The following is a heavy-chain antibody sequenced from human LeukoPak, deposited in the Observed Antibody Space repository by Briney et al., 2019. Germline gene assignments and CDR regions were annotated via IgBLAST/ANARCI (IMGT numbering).Heavy chain of an antibody. D-gene: IGHD6-13*01. CDR1: GFTFSSYG. Sequence: GRSLRLSCAASGFTFSSYGMHWVRQTPGKGLEWVAAIWYDGTTRFYADSVKGRFTISRDNSKNTLHLQMNSLRVEDTAVYYCARDSAGSVDYWGQGVLVTVSS. CDR2: IWYDGTTR. V-gene: IGHV3-33*01. CDR3: ARDSAGSVDY. J-gene: IGHJ4*02.